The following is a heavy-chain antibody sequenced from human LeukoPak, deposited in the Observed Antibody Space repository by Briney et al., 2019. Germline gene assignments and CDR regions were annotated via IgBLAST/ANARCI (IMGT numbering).Heavy chain of an antibody. CDR3: ARDPIWGVVVISASWFDP. CDR1: GFTFSSYA. Sequence: PGRSLRLSCAASGFTFSSYAMHWVRQAPGKGLEWVAVISYDGSNKYYADSVKGRFTISRDNSKNTLYLQMNSLRAEDTAVYYCARDPIWGVVVISASWFDPWGQGTLVTVSS. D-gene: IGHD3-22*01. V-gene: IGHV3-30-3*01. CDR2: ISYDGSNK. J-gene: IGHJ5*02.